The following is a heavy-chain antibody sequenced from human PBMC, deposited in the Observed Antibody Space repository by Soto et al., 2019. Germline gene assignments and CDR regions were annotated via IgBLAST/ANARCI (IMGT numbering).Heavy chain of an antibody. CDR2: ISGSGDIT. CDR3: AKERKGQQLAPGYFDY. V-gene: IGHV3-23*01. Sequence: GGSLRLSCAASGFTFSNYGMSWVRQAPGKGLEWVSGISGSGDITNFADSVKGRFTISRDNSRSTLYLQMVSLRVDDTAVYFCAKERKGQQLAPGYFDYWGQGTLVTVSS. D-gene: IGHD6-13*01. CDR1: GFTFSNYG. J-gene: IGHJ4*02.